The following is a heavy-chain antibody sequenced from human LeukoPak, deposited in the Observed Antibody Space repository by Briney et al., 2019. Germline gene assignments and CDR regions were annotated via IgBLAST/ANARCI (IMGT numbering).Heavy chain of an antibody. Sequence: SETLSLTCTVSGDSISSSSYYWGWIRQPPGKWLEWIGSIYYSGSTYYNPSLKSRVTISVDTSKNQFSLKLSSVTAADTAVYYCARSTSSSWYFDYWGQGTLVTVSS. D-gene: IGHD6-13*01. CDR1: GDSISSSSYY. CDR2: IYYSGST. CDR3: ARSTSSSWYFDY. J-gene: IGHJ4*02. V-gene: IGHV4-39*07.